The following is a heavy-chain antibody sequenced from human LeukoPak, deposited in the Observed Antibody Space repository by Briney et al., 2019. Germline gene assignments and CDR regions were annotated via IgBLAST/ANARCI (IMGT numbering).Heavy chain of an antibody. CDR2: FYRGGNT. V-gene: IGHV3-53*01. Sequence: PGGSLRLSCAVSGFTFSSCHMHWVRQAPGQGLEWVATFYRGGNTYHADSVKGRLTVSRDNLKNTVSLQMDSLRAEDTDVYYCATSKSATYDGLDLWGQGTRVTVSS. D-gene: IGHD2-15*01. J-gene: IGHJ3*01. CDR3: ATSKSATYDGLDL. CDR1: GFTFSSCH.